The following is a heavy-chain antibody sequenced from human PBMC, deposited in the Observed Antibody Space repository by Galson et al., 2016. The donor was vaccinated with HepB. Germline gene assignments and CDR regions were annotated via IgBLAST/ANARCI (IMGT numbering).Heavy chain of an antibody. CDR1: GFTFSSYW. Sequence: SLRLSCAVSGFTFSSYWMSWVRQAPGKGLEWVANIKQDGRKKEYVDSVKGRFTLSRDNALNSLYLQMNSLRGEDTAVYYCAREGSGGFDIWGQGTMVTVSS. CDR2: IKQDGRKK. D-gene: IGHD2-15*01. CDR3: AREGSGGFDI. J-gene: IGHJ3*02. V-gene: IGHV3-7*01.